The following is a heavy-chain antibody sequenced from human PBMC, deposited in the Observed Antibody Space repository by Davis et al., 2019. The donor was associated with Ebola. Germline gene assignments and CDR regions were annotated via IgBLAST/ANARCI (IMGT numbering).Heavy chain of an antibody. Sequence: PGGSLRLSCAASGFTFSRYWMHWVRQAPGKGLVWVSRINSDGSSTSYADSVKGRFTISRDNAKNTLYLQMNSLRAEDTAVYYCARAEYDFWSAHPYYYYYMDVWGKGTTVTVSS. CDR2: INSDGSST. CDR3: ARAEYDFWSAHPYYYYYMDV. D-gene: IGHD3-3*01. J-gene: IGHJ6*03. CDR1: GFTFSRYW. V-gene: IGHV3-74*01.